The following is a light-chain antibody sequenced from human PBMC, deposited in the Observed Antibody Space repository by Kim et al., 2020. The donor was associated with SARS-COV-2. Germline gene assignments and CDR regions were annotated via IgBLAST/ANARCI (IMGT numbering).Light chain of an antibody. CDR2: AAS. CDR3: QQYHDFPWT. Sequence: DIQMTQSPSSLSASVGDRVTITCRASQDISNHLAWFQQKPGTAPKSLIFAASSLQSAVPSKFSGSGSGTDFTLTISSLQPEDFATYYCQQYHDFPWTFGQGTKVDNK. CDR1: QDISNH. V-gene: IGKV1-16*02. J-gene: IGKJ1*01.